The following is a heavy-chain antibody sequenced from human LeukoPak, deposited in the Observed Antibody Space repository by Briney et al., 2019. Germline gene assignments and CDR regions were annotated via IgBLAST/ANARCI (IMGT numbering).Heavy chain of an antibody. CDR1: GFTFSSYA. D-gene: IGHD5-24*01. J-gene: IGHJ5*02. Sequence: PGGSLRLSCAASGFTFSSYAMHWVRQAPGKGLEWMAVISYDGSNQYYADSVRGRFTISRDNSKSTLYLQMNSLRAEDTAVYYCARDREDVYNFLDPWGQGTLVTVSS. V-gene: IGHV3-30*01. CDR3: ARDREDVYNFLDP. CDR2: ISYDGSNQ.